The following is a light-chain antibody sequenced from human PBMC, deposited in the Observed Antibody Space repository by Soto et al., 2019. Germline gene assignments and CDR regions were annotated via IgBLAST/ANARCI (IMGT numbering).Light chain of an antibody. V-gene: IGKV3D-15*01. Sequence: EIVMSQSPATLSVSPGERATLSCRASQTLGNKLAWYQQKPGQAARLLIYGASTRATGIPARFSGSGSGTEFTLTINSLQSEDFAIYYCQQHNAWPLTFGPGTTVDLK. CDR3: QQHNAWPLT. CDR2: GAS. J-gene: IGKJ3*01. CDR1: QTLGNK.